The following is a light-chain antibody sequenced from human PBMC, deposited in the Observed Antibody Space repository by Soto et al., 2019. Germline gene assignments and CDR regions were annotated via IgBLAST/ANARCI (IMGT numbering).Light chain of an antibody. CDR1: SSDVGGYNY. J-gene: IGLJ2*01. CDR3: SSYTGSTTLVI. CDR2: DVS. V-gene: IGLV2-14*03. Sequence: QSALTQPASVSGSPGQSITISCTGTSSDVGGYNYVSWYQQHPGKAPKLMIYDVSNRPSWVSNRFSGCRSGNTASLTISGLPAEDEAHYYCSSYTGSTTLVIFGGGTKLTVL.